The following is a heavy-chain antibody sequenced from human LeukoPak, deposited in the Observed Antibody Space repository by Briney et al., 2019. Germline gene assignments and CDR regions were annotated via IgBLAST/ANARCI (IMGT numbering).Heavy chain of an antibody. CDR1: GGSISSYY. Sequence: SETLSLTCTVSGGSISSYYWSWIRQPAGKGLEWIGRIYTSGSTNYNPSLKSRVTMSEDTSKNQFSLKLSSVTAADTAVYYCARTRYSSSWYYGYWFDPWGQGTLVTVSS. J-gene: IGHJ5*02. CDR3: ARTRYSSSWYYGYWFDP. V-gene: IGHV4-4*07. CDR2: IYTSGST. D-gene: IGHD6-13*01.